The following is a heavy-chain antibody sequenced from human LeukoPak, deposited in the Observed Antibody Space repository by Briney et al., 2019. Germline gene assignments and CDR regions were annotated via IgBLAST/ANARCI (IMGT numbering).Heavy chain of an antibody. V-gene: IGHV4-4*09. CDR2: IYTSGST. CDR3: ARHRRDGYKTGWFDP. J-gene: IGHJ5*02. D-gene: IGHD5-24*01. CDR1: GGSISSYY. Sequence: PSETLSLTCTVSGGSISSYYWSWIRQPPGKGLEWIGYIYTSGSTNYNPSLKSRVTISVDTSKNQFSLKLSSVTAADTAVYYCARHRRDGYKTGWFDPWGQGTLVTVSS.